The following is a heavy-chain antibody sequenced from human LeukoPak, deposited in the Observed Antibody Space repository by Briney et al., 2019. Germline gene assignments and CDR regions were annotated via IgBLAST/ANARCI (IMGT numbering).Heavy chain of an antibody. CDR2: ISSSSSTI. CDR1: GFTFSSYS. V-gene: IGHV3-48*01. J-gene: IGHJ4*02. D-gene: IGHD3-16*01. Sequence: GGSLRLSCAASGFTFSSYSMNWVRQAPGKGLEWVSYISSSSSTIYYADSVKGRFTISRDNAKNSLYLQMNSLRAEDTAVYYCAKDLYGGSFDYWGQGTLVTVSS. CDR3: AKDLYGGSFDY.